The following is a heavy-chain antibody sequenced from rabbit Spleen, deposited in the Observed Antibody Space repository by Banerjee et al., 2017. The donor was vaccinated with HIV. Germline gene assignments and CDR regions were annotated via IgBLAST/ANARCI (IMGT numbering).Heavy chain of an antibody. CDR2: INTWSGRP. V-gene: IGHV1S45*01. D-gene: IGHD1-1*01. CDR1: GFSFNDDYV. Sequence: QEQLVESGGGLVQPEGSLTLTCTASGFSFNDDYVMCWVRQAPGKGLRWIACINTWSGRPVYASWAKGRFTMSKTSSTTVTLQMTSLTAADTATYFCARDLLGVIGWNFYLWGQGTLVTVS. J-gene: IGHJ4*01. CDR3: ARDLLGVIGWNFYL.